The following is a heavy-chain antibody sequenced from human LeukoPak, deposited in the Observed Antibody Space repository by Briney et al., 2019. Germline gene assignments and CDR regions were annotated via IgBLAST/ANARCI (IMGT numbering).Heavy chain of an antibody. Sequence: GGSLRLSCAASGFTFSSYGMSWVRQAPGKGLEWVSGINWNGGSTGYADSVKGRSTISRDNAKNSLYLQMNSLRAEDTALYYCARKDVVVVPAAIRAHCYYYYMDVWGKGTTVTVSS. D-gene: IGHD2-2*01. CDR3: ARKDVVVVPAAIRAHCYYYYMDV. V-gene: IGHV3-20*04. CDR2: INWNGGST. CDR1: GFTFSSYG. J-gene: IGHJ6*03.